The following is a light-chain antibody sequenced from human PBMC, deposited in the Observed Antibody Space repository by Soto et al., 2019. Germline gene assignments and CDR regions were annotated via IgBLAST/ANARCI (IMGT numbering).Light chain of an antibody. J-gene: IGKJ5*01. CDR3: QQYGSSFIT. V-gene: IGKV3-20*01. CDR1: QSVSTTF. CDR2: AAS. Sequence: LVLTQSPGTLSLSPGETATLSCRASQSVSTTFLAWYQQKPGQAPRLLIHAASTRATGIPDRFSGSGSGTHFTLTISRLDPEDSAVYYCQQYGSSFITFGQGTGLE.